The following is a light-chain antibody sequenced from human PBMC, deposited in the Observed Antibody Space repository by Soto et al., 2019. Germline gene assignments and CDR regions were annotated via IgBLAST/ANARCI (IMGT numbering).Light chain of an antibody. J-gene: IGKJ1*01. CDR2: GAS. V-gene: IGKV1-39*01. CDR3: QQSYTTPWT. Sequence: DIQMTQSPSSLSASVGGRVTIRCRSSETIKVYLNWYQHKPGKAPNLLIFGASNLRGGVPSRFTGSGSGTDFTLTIDRLQPEDFATYYWQQSYTTPWTFVLGTKVEIK. CDR1: ETIKVY.